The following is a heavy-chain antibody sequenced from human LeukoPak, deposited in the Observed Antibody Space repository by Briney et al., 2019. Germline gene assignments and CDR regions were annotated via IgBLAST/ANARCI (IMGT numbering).Heavy chain of an antibody. D-gene: IGHD3-10*01. CDR1: GGSISSGGYY. CDR2: IYYSGST. V-gene: IGHV4-31*03. J-gene: IGHJ4*02. CDR3: ARGEYYYGSGSYSH. Sequence: SQTLSLTCTVSGGSISSGGYYWSWIRQHPGMGLGWIGYIYYSGSTYYNPSLKSRVTISVDTSKNQFSLKLSSVTAADTAVYYCARGEYYYGSGSYSHWGQGTLVTVSS.